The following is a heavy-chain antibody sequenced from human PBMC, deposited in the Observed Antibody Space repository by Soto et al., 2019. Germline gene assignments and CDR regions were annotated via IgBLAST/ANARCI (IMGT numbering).Heavy chain of an antibody. V-gene: IGHV3-30-3*01. CDR2: IGHGGTST. D-gene: IGHD3-22*01. CDR1: GFAFGTYP. CDR3: ASEDLSSGHAGTFQ. Sequence: GGSLRLSCAASGFAFGTYPMHWVRRAPGKGLEWVAVIGHGGTSTSYADSVKGRFTISRDNPKNTLYLQMNSLRAEDTARYYCASEDLSSGHAGTFQ. J-gene: IGHJ1*01.